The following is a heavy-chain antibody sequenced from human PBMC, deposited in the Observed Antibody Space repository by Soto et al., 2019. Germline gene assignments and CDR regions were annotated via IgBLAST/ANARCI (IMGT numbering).Heavy chain of an antibody. Sequence: GGSVRLSCAASGVTVSSYYMSWVRQAPGKGLEWVSVIYSAGSADFADSVKGRFTISRDNSKNTLYLQMSSLRAEDTAVYYCARVPSSSYHYFDYWGQGTLVTVSS. D-gene: IGHD6-13*01. V-gene: IGHV3-66*01. CDR1: GVTVSSYY. CDR2: IYSAGSA. J-gene: IGHJ4*02. CDR3: ARVPSSSYHYFDY.